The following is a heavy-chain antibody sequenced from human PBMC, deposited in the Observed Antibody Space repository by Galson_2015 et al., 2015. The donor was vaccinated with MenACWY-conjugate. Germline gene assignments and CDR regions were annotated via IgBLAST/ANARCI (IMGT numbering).Heavy chain of an antibody. Sequence: QSGAEVKKPGESLTISCKASGYSFSSYWIVWVRQMPGKSLEWMGIIYPADSDTRYSPAFQGQVTISADKSINTAYLQWSSLKASDTAMYYCARLAGRSYYFDYWGHGTLVAVSS. CDR3: ARLAGRSYYFDY. CDR1: GYSFSSYW. CDR2: IYPADSDT. V-gene: IGHV5-51*03. D-gene: IGHD6-19*01. J-gene: IGHJ4*01.